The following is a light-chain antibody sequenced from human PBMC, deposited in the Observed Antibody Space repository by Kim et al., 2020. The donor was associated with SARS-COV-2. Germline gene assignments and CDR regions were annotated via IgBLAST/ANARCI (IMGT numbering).Light chain of an antibody. CDR3: QQANTLPPT. CDR1: RRVGTY. CDR2: DAS. V-gene: IGKV1-12*01. J-gene: IGKJ4*01. Sequence: IQMTQSPSSVSASVGDRVTISCRASRRVGTYLIWYQQRPGKVPKLLIHDASHLQGGVPSRFSGSGSGTDFTLTINNLQPEDSAVYYCQQANTLPPTFGGGTKVDIK.